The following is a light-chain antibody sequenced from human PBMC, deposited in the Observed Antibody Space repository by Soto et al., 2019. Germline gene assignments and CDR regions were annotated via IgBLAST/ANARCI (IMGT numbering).Light chain of an antibody. CDR3: QRTYNAPPYT. CDR1: QSVSSSY. V-gene: IGKV3-20*01. CDR2: GAS. J-gene: IGKJ2*01. Sequence: EIVLTQSPGTLSLSPGERATLSCRASQSVSSSYLAWYQQKPGQAPRLLIYGASNLQSGVPSRFSGSGSGTDFTLTISSLQPEDVATYYGQRTYNAPPYTFGQGTKLEIK.